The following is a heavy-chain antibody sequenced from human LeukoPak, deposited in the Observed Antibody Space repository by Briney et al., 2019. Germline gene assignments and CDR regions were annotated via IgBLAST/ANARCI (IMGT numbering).Heavy chain of an antibody. Sequence: GGSLRLSCAASGFTFSTYWMSWVRQAAGKGLEWVANIRPDGSEKYYVDSVRGRLTISRDNAKNSLSLQMNSLRGEDTAVYYCERDLSENRYDILTGYHDYWGQGTLVTVSS. CDR1: GFTFSTYW. V-gene: IGHV3-7*01. CDR2: IRPDGSEK. J-gene: IGHJ4*02. CDR3: ERDLSENRYDILTGYHDY. D-gene: IGHD3-9*01.